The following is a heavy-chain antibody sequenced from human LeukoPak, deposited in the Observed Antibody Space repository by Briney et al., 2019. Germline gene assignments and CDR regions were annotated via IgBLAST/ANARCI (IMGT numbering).Heavy chain of an antibody. J-gene: IGHJ4*02. CDR3: ARVRENDFSCHYLDY. CDR1: GGSISSGGYY. CDR2: IYYSGCT. V-gene: IGHV4-31*03. D-gene: IGHD3-3*01. Sequence: SETLSLTCTVSGGSISSGGYYWSWIGQHPGKGLEWIGYIYYSGCTYYNPSLKSRVTISVDTTNNHFSLKLSSVTAADTTVYYWARVRENDFSCHYLDYWGQGTLVTVSS.